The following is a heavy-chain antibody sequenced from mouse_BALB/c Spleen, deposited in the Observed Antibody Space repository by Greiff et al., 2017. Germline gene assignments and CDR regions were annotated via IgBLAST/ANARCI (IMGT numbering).Heavy chain of an antibody. V-gene: IGHV5-12-2*01. D-gene: IGHD1-1*01. J-gene: IGHJ2*01. Sequence: EVQVVESGGGLVQPGGSLKLSCAASGFTFSSYTMSWVRQTPEKRLEWVAYISNGGGSTYYPDTVKGRFTISRDNAKNTLYLQMSSLKSEDTAMYYCARHRAVVAPFDYWGQGTTLTVSS. CDR2: ISNGGGST. CDR3: ARHRAVVAPFDY. CDR1: GFTFSSYT.